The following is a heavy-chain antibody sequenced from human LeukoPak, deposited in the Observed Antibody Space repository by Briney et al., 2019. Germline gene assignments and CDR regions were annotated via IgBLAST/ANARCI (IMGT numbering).Heavy chain of an antibody. CDR2: IYSSENT. CDR1: GDSISSYY. Sequence: SETLSLTCSVSGDSISSYYWNWIRQPAGKGLEWIGRIYSSENTNYNPSLKSRVTMSVDTSKNQFSLKLSSVTAADMAVYYCASPWYYYDSSGYSEDAFDIWGQGTMVTVSA. V-gene: IGHV4-4*07. D-gene: IGHD3-22*01. CDR3: ASPWYYYDSSGYSEDAFDI. J-gene: IGHJ3*02.